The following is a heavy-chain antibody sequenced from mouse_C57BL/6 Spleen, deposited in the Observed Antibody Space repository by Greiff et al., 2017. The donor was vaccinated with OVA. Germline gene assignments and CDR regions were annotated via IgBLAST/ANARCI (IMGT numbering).Heavy chain of an antibody. D-gene: IGHD3-3*01. J-gene: IGHJ2*01. CDR1: GFTFSSYG. V-gene: IGHV5-6*01. CDR3: AREGHDY. CDR2: ISSGGSYT. Sequence: EVKLMESGGDLVKPGGSLKLSCAASGFTFSSYGMSWVRQTPDKRLEWVATISSGGSYTYYPDSVKGRFTISRDNAKNTLYLQMSRLKSEDTAMYYCAREGHDYWGQGTTLTVSS.